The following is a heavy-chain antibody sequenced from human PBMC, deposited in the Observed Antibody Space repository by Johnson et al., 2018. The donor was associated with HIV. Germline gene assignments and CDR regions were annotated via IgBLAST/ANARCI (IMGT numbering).Heavy chain of an antibody. V-gene: IGHV3-30*03. CDR3: ARGSGSSIAARGAFDI. D-gene: IGHD6-6*01. CDR2: ISYGGSYK. Sequence: QVQLVESGGGVVQPGRSLRLSCAASGFTFSHYGMHWVRQAPGKGLEWVAIISYGGSYKYYADSVKGRFTISRDNSKNTLYLQMNSLRAGDTAVYYCARGSGSSIAARGAFDIWGQGTVVTVSS. CDR1: GFTFSHYG. J-gene: IGHJ3*02.